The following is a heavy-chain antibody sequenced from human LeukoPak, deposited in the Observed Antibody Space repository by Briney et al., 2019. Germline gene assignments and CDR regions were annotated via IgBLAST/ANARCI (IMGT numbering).Heavy chain of an antibody. J-gene: IGHJ4*02. D-gene: IGHD6-13*01. V-gene: IGHV3-9*01. CDR1: GFTFDDYA. CDR2: ISWNSVSI. CDR3: AKDLRVAAAATSPSYFDY. Sequence: GGSLRLSCAASGFTFDDYAMHWVRQAPGKGLEWVSGISWNSVSIGYADSVKGRFTISRDNAKNSLYPQMNSLRAEDTALYYCAKDLRVAAAATSPSYFDYWGQGTLVTVSS.